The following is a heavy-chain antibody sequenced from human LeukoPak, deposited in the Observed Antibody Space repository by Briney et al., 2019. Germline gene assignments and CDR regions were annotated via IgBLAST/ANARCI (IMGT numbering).Heavy chain of an antibody. V-gene: IGHV3-23*01. J-gene: IGHJ4*02. CDR2: IDGAGDNT. CDR3: AKYRGATVVSSRVGLDS. D-gene: IGHD1-1*01. Sequence: GGSLRLSCAASGFTFSNYAMNWVRQAPGKGLEWVSGIDGAGDNTYYTDYVEGRFTISRENSKNTVYLQMSSLRVEDTAVYYCAKYRGATVVSSRVGLDSWGQGTLVTVSS. CDR1: GFTFSNYA.